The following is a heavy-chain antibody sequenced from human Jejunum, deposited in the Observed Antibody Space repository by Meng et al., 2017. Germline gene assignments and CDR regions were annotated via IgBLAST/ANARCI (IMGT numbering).Heavy chain of an antibody. V-gene: IGHV4-31*03. CDR1: GDSISSGGHY. J-gene: IGHJ4*02. CDR3: AREGQLMLGLVDY. CDR2: IYYTGSA. D-gene: IGHD2-2*01. Sequence: QVQLQESGPGLVTPSPTLSLTCTVSGDSISSGGHYWSWIRQHPGKGLEWIGYIYYTGSAYYNPPLESRVTLSVDTSNNQFSLRLNSVTAADTAVYYCAREGQLMLGLVDYWGQGTLVTVSS.